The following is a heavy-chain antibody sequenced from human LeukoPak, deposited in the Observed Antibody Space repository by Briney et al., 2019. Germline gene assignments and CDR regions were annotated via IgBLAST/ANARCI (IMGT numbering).Heavy chain of an antibody. CDR1: EFTFSSCS. V-gene: IGHV3-48*01. Sequence: LAGGSLRLSCAASEFTFSSCSMNWVRQAPGKGLEWVSYITNSGNSKSYADSVKGRFTISRDNTKNSLYLQMNGLRAEDTAVYYCARGPPIVVVTGPLDYWGQGTLVTVSS. J-gene: IGHJ4*02. CDR2: ITNSGNSK. CDR3: ARGPPIVVVTGPLDY. D-gene: IGHD3-22*01.